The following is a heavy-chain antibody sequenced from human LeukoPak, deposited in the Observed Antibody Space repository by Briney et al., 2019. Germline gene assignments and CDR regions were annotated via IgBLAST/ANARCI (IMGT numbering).Heavy chain of an antibody. CDR3: ARSPRAVYNWNDGGPFDY. CDR1: GFTFSSYA. D-gene: IGHD1-1*01. V-gene: IGHV3-30-3*01. J-gene: IGHJ4*02. CDR2: ISYDGSNK. Sequence: GGSLRLSCAASGFTFSSYAMHWVRQAPGKGLEWVAVISYDGSNKYYADSVKGRFTISRDDSKNTLYLQMNSLRAEDTAVYYCARSPRAVYNWNDGGPFDYWGQGTLVTVSS.